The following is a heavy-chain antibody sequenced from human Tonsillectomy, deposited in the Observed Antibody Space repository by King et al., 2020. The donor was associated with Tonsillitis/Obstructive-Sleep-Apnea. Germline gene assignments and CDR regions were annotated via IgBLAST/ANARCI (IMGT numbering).Heavy chain of an antibody. J-gene: IGHJ6*02. V-gene: IGHV4-39*07. CDR3: ARDIWDTDYYYYYGMDV. Sequence: QLQESGPGLVKPSETLSLTCTVSGGSISSSSYYWGWIRQPPGKGLEWIGSIYYSGSTYYNPSLKSRVTISVDTSKNQFSLKLSSVTAEDTAVYYCARDIWDTDYYYYYGMDVWGQGTTVTVSS. CDR1: GGSISSSSYY. D-gene: IGHD5-18*01. CDR2: IYYSGST.